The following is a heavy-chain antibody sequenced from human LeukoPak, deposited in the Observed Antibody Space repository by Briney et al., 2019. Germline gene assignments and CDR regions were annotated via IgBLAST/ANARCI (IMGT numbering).Heavy chain of an antibody. CDR2: ISYDGSNK. D-gene: IGHD3-10*01. Sequence: GGSLRLSCAASGFTLSNYGMHWVRQAPGKELQWVAVISYDGSNKYYADSVKGRFTISRDNSKNTLYLQMNSLRAEDTAVYYCAKSGMVRGAYYFDYWGQGTLVTVSS. V-gene: IGHV3-30*18. J-gene: IGHJ4*02. CDR3: AKSGMVRGAYYFDY. CDR1: GFTLSNYG.